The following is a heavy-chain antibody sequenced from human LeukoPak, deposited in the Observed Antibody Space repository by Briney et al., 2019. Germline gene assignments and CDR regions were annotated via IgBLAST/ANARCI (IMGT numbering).Heavy chain of an antibody. CDR3: ARGLPNYYGMDV. V-gene: IGHV3-48*04. J-gene: IGHJ6*02. CDR2: ISSSTNTI. Sequence: GGSLRLSCEVSGFPFTLYNMNWVRQAPGKGLEWLSYISSSTNTIYYADSVKGRFTISRDNAKNSLYLQMNGLGAEDTAVYYCARGLPNYYGMDVWGQGTTVTVSS. CDR1: GFPFTLYN.